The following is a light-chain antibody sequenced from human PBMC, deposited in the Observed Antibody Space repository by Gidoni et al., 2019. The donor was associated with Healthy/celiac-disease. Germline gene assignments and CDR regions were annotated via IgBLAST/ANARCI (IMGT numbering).Light chain of an antibody. CDR2: AAS. CDR1: QSISSY. J-gene: IGKJ4*01. V-gene: IGKV1-39*01. Sequence: DIQMTPSPSSLSASVGARVTITCRASQSISSYLNWYQQKPGKAPKLLIYAASSLQSGVPSRFSGSGSGTDFTLTISSLQPEDFATYYCQQSYSTPPVTFGGGTKVEIK. CDR3: QQSYSTPPVT.